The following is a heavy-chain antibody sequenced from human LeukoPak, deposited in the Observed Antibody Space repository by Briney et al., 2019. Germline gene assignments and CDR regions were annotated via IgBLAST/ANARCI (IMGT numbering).Heavy chain of an antibody. Sequence: GGSLRLSCAASGFTFSSYAMSWVRQAPGKGLEWVAVISYDGSNKYYADSVKGRFTISRDNSKNTLYLQMNSLRAEDTAVYYCARVWAAMYYYYYGMDVWGQGTTVTVSS. CDR2: ISYDGSNK. V-gene: IGHV3-30*04. CDR3: ARVWAAMYYYYYGMDV. CDR1: GFTFSSYA. J-gene: IGHJ6*02. D-gene: IGHD2-2*01.